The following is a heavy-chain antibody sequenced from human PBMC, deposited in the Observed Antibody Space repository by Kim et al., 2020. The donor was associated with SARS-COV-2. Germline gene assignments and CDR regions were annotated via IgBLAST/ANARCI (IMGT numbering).Heavy chain of an antibody. CDR1: GFTFSSYA. CDR2: ISGSGGST. Sequence: GGSLRLSCAASGFTFSSYAMSWVRQAPGKGLEWVSAISGSGGSTYYADSVKGRFTISRDNSKNTLYLQMNSLRAEDTAVYYCAKEFKLRTYYYGSGSSPPFDYWGQGTLVTVSS. J-gene: IGHJ4*02. CDR3: AKEFKLRTYYYGSGSSPPFDY. V-gene: IGHV3-23*01. D-gene: IGHD3-10*01.